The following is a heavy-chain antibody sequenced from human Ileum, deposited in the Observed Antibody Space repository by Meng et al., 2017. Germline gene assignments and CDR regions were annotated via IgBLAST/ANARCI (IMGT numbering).Heavy chain of an antibody. V-gene: IGHV4-30-4*01. CDR2: IFYTGAT. CDR3: VSERRRSYFFDY. Sequence: QVQLQESGPGRGKPAQTRARKGTVAGGSITSGEYYWSWIRQPPGKGLEWIGYIFYTGATYSNPSLKSRVTVSLDTSKSQFSLKLSSVTAADTAIYYCVSERRRSYFFDYWGQGTLVTVSS. CDR1: GGSITSGEYY. J-gene: IGHJ4*02.